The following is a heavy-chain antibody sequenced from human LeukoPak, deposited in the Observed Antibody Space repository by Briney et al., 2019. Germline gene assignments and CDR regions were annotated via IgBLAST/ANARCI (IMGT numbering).Heavy chain of an antibody. CDR3: ARGRSSWFFDY. J-gene: IGHJ4*01. V-gene: IGHV1-8*01. D-gene: IGHD6-13*01. CDR1: GDTFRHD. CDR2: MNADNGHR. Sequence: GASVKVSCKGSGDTFRHDTEWVRQPPGQGLEWMGWMNADNGHRGYAQKFQGRVTMTMDPSISTAYLELRSLTSEDTAVYYCARGRSSWFFDYWGQGTLLIVSS.